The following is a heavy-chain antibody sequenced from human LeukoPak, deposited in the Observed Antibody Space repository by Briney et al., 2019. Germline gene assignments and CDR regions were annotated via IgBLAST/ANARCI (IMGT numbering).Heavy chain of an antibody. CDR3: ARSMETYYYGSGSYYAWAFDI. D-gene: IGHD3-10*01. CDR2: ISSSSSYI. J-gene: IGHJ3*02. Sequence: GGSLRLSCAASGFTFSSYSMNWVRQAPGKGLEWVSCISSSSSYIYYADSVKGRFTISRDNAKNSLYLQMNSLRAEDTAVYYCARSMETYYYGSGSYYAWAFDIWGQGTMVTVSS. CDR1: GFTFSSYS. V-gene: IGHV3-21*01.